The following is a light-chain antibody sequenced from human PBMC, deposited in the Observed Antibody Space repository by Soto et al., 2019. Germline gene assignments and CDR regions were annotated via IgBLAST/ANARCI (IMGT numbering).Light chain of an antibody. CDR2: KAS. CDR3: QQYSSYSWT. J-gene: IGKJ1*01. Sequence: DIQMTQSPSTLSASVGDRVTITCRASQNIDTWLAWYQQKPGKAPNLLIYKASNLESGVPSRFSGSRSGTEFTLTISSLQPDDFATYFCQQYSSYSWTFGQGTKVEI. CDR1: QNIDTW. V-gene: IGKV1-5*03.